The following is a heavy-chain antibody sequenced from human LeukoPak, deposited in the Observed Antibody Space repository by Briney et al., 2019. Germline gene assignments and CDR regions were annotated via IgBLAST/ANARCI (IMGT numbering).Heavy chain of an antibody. Sequence: SETLSLTCTVSGGSISSGYYYWAWIRQPPGKGLEWIGSIYYSGITYYNPSFKSPVTISIDTAKNQFSLRVTSVNAADTAVYHCARLNKPGWFDPWGQGTLVTVSS. CDR2: IYYSGIT. J-gene: IGHJ5*02. CDR1: GGSISSGYYY. V-gene: IGHV4-39*01. D-gene: IGHD1-14*01. CDR3: ARLNKPGWFDP.